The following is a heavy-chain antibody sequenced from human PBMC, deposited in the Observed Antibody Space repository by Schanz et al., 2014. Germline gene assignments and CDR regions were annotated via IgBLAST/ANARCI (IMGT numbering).Heavy chain of an antibody. CDR1: RSTFSSYT. CDR2: MNPNSGNP. V-gene: IGHV1-8*02. J-gene: IGHJ4*02. Sequence: QVQLVQSGAEVKKPGSSVKVSCKASRSTFSSYTINWVRQAPGQGLEWLGWMNPNSGNPGFAQKFRGRVTMTRNTSMSTAYIELHILTSEDTAVYYCARGRTFDYWGQGTLXTVSS. CDR3: ARGRTFDY.